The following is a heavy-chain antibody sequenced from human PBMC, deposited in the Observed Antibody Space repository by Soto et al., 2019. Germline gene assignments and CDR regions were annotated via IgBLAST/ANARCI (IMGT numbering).Heavy chain of an antibody. J-gene: IGHJ4*02. D-gene: IGHD3-9*01. Sequence: PSETLSLTCTVSGGSISSSSYYWGWIRQPPGKRLEWIGSFYYSGNTYYYTSLKIPVTISEDTSENQISLKLSSVSAADTAVYYCARDKRYFAWLRSRGATQPPRTYYFDYWGKGTLVTVSS. CDR2: FYYSGNT. CDR1: GGSISSSSYY. CDR3: ARDKRYFAWLRSRGATQPPRTYYFDY. V-gene: IGHV4-39*02.